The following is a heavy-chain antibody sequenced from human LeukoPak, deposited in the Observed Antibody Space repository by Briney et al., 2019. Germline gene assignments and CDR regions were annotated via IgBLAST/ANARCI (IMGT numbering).Heavy chain of an antibody. J-gene: IGHJ4*02. V-gene: IGHV1-8*02. CDR3: ARAQSTSGWYYY. CDR1: GYTFTSYD. D-gene: IGHD6-19*01. CDR2: MNPNSGNT. Sequence: ASVKVSCKASGYTFTSYDINWVRQATGQGLEWMGWMNPNSGNTGYAQKLQGRVTMTTDTSTSTAYMELRSLRSDDTAVYYCARAQSTSGWYYYWGQGTLVTVSS.